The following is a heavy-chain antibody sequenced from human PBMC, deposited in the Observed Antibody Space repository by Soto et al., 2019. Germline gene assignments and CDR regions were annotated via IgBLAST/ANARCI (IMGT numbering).Heavy chain of an antibody. D-gene: IGHD3-10*01. CDR3: ARHLTHYYGSGTRYFDY. CDR2: IKQDGSEK. CDR1: GITFSSYW. Sequence: GGSLRLSCEVSGITFSSYWMSWVRQALGKGLEWVANIKQDGSEKYYVDSVKGRFSISRDNRKNSVYLQMSSLRAEDTAVYYCARHLTHYYGSGTRYFDYWGQGT. V-gene: IGHV3-7*01. J-gene: IGHJ4*02.